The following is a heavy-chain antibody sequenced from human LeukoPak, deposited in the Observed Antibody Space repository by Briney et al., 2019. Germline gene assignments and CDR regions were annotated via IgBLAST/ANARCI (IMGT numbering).Heavy chain of an antibody. D-gene: IGHD1-26*01. CDR3: ARSPNRRIVGAYYFDY. J-gene: IGHJ4*01. CDR2: VYHSGST. Sequence: IPSQTLSLTCSVSGGSISNGVYYWTWIRQPPGKGLEWIGYVYHSGSTYSNPSLRSRVTISVDRSKNQFSLKLSSVTAADTAVYYCARSPNRRIVGAYYFDYWGQEPWSPSPQ. CDR1: GGSISNGVYY. V-gene: IGHV4-30-2*01.